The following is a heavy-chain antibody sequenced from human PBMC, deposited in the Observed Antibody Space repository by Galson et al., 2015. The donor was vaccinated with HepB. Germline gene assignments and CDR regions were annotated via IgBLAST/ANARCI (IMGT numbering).Heavy chain of an antibody. V-gene: IGHV4-59*01. D-gene: IGHD2-15*01. CDR1: GGFISTYY. CDR2: VHYTGTT. CDR3: ARERTYCSGGSCDFAFDY. Sequence: SETLSLTCTVSGGFISTYYWGWIRQPPGKTLEWIGYVHYTGTTNYGPSLTSRVTVSLDMSKNQFFLKLNSVTAADTAVYYCARERTYCSGGSCDFAFDYWGPGMLVTVSS. J-gene: IGHJ4*02.